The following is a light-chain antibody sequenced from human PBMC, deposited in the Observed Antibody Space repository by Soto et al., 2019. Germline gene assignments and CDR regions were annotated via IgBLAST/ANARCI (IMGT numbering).Light chain of an antibody. J-gene: IGLJ2*01. CDR1: SSDVGGYNY. Sequence: QSALTQPPSASGSPGQSVTISCTGTSSDVGGYNYVSWYQQHPGKAPKLMISEVSKRPSGVPDRFSGYKSGNTAALTVSGLHAEDEADYYCSSFAGKNQLVFGGGTKLT. CDR2: EVS. CDR3: SSFAGKNQLV. V-gene: IGLV2-8*01.